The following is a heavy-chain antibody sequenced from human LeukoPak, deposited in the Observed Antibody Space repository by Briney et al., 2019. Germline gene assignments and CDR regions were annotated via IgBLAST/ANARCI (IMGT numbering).Heavy chain of an antibody. CDR2: INPNSGGT. V-gene: IGHV1-2*02. Sequence: ASVKVSCKASGYTFTGYYMHWVRQPPGQGLEWMGWINPNSGGTNYAQKFQGRVTMTRDTSISTAYMELSRLRSDDTAVYYCARIAVAGPYYFDYWGQGTLVTVSS. J-gene: IGHJ4*02. D-gene: IGHD6-19*01. CDR3: ARIAVAGPYYFDY. CDR1: GYTFTGYY.